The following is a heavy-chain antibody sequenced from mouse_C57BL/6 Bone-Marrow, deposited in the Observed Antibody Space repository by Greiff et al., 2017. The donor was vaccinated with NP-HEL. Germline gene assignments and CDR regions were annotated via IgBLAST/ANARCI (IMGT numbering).Heavy chain of an antibody. J-gene: IGHJ2*01. CDR3: ARAEFDY. V-gene: IGHV1-64*01. CDR2: IHPNSGST. CDR1: GYTFTSYW. Sequence: QVQLKQPGAELVKPGASVKLSCKASGYTFTSYWMHWVKQRPGQGLEGRGRIHPNSGSTNYNEKFKSKATLTVDKSSSTAYMQLSSLTSEDSAVYYCARAEFDYWGQGTTLTVSS.